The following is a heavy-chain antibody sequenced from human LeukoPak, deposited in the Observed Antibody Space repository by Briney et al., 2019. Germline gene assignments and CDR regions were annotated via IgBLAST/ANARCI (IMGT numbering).Heavy chain of an antibody. CDR3: ARGSGWYIKKFDY. D-gene: IGHD6-19*01. CDR1: GGSFSSYY. J-gene: IGHJ4*02. CDR2: INHSGST. Sequence: SETLSLTCAVYGGSFSSYYWSWIRQPPGKGLEWIGEINHSGSTNYNPSLKSRVTISVDTSKNQFSLKLSSVTAADTAVYYCARGSGWYIKKFDYWGQGTLVTVSS. V-gene: IGHV4-34*01.